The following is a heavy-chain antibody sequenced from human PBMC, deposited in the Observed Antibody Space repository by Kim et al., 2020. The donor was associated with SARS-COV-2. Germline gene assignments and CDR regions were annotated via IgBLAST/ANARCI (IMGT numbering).Heavy chain of an antibody. J-gene: IGHJ6*02. Sequence: SSTTYADSVKGRFTISRDNAKNTVYLQRNSLRAEDTAVYYCGRDRRYGLDVWGQGTTVTISS. CDR3: GRDRRYGLDV. CDR2: SST. V-gene: IGHV3-74*01.